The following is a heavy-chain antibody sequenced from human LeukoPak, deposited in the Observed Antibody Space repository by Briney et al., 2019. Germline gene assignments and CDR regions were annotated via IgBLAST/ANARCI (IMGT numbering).Heavy chain of an antibody. J-gene: IGHJ4*02. V-gene: IGHV4-34*01. CDR2: INHSGST. D-gene: IGHD3-10*01. CDR3: ASRAPRLYYYGSGRSFDY. Sequence: SETLSLTGAVYGGSFSGYYWSWIRQPPGKGLEWIGEINHSGSTNYNPSLKSRVTISVDTSKNQFSLKLSSVTAADTAVYYCASRAPRLYYYGSGRSFDYWGQGTLVTVSS. CDR1: GGSFSGYY.